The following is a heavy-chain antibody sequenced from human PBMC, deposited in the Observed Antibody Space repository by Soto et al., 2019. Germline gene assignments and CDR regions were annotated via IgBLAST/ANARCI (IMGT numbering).Heavy chain of an antibody. CDR2: INHSGST. CDR1: GGSFSGYY. Sequence: PSETLSLTCAVYGGSFSGYYWSWIRQPPGKGLEWIGEINHSGSTNYNPSLKSRVTISVDTSKNQFSLKLSSVTAADTAVYYCARGRGYSYGTPPYYYGMDVWGQGTTVTVYS. J-gene: IGHJ6*02. D-gene: IGHD5-18*01. CDR3: ARGRGYSYGTPPYYYGMDV. V-gene: IGHV4-34*01.